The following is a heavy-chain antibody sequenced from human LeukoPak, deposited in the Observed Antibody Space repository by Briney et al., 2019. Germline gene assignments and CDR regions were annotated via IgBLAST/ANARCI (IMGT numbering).Heavy chain of an antibody. D-gene: IGHD6-13*01. CDR1: GGSISSYY. CDR2: IYYSGST. Sequence: PSETLSLTCTVSGGSISSYYWSWIRQPPGKGLEWIGYIYYSGSTNYNPSLTSRVTISVDTSKNQFSLKLSSVTAADTAVYYCARGLSAADDAFDIWGQGTMVTVSS. CDR3: ARGLSAADDAFDI. V-gene: IGHV4-59*01. J-gene: IGHJ3*02.